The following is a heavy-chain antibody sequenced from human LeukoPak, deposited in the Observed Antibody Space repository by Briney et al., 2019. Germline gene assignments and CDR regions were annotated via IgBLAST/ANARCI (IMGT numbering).Heavy chain of an antibody. V-gene: IGHV3-74*01. CDR2: INSDGRST. CDR1: GFTFSSYR. D-gene: IGHD6-13*01. CDR3: ARIRAYSSSWAMDY. J-gene: IGHJ4*02. Sequence: GGSLRLSCAASGFTFSSYRMHWVRQAPGKGLVWVSRINSDGRSTSYADSVKGRFTISRDNAKNSLYLQMNSLRDEDTAVYYCARIRAYSSSWAMDYWGQGTLVTVSS.